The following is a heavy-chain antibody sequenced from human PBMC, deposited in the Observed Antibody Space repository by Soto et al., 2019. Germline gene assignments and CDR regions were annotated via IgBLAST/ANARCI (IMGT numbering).Heavy chain of an antibody. Sequence: GGSLRLSCAASGFTFSSYGMHWLRQAPGKGLEWVAVISYDGSNKYYADSVKGRFTITRDNSKNTLYLQMNSLRAEDKAVYYCARDRIRAAAGYFDYWGQGTLVTVSS. V-gene: IGHV3-30*03. CDR3: ARDRIRAAAGYFDY. CDR2: ISYDGSNK. D-gene: IGHD6-13*01. CDR1: GFTFSSYG. J-gene: IGHJ4*02.